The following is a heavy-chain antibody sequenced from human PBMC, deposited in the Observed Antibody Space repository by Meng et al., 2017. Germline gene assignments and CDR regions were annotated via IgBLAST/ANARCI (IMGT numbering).Heavy chain of an antibody. Sequence: ESLKISCAVYGGSFSGYYWSWIRQPPGKGLEWIGEINHSGSTNYNPSLKSRVTISVDTSKNQFSLKLSSVTAADTAVYYCARATNSGIAAAGWFDPWGQGTLVTVSS. V-gene: IGHV4-34*01. CDR2: INHSGST. D-gene: IGHD6-13*01. CDR1: GGSFSGYY. J-gene: IGHJ5*02. CDR3: ARATNSGIAAAGWFDP.